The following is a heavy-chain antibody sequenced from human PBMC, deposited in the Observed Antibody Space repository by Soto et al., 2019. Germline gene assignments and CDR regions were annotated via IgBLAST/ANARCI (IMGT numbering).Heavy chain of an antibody. CDR3: MTAPGLNVLF. CDR1: GFTFIDAW. Sequence: EVQLVESGGGLVKPGGSHRLSCVGSGFTFIDAWMSWVRQAPGKGLEWVGRLKSETDGGTADYAAPVEGRFNISRDDSKNTLYLQMNSLKSEDTAVYYCMTAPGLNVLFWGQGALVTVSS. J-gene: IGHJ4*02. D-gene: IGHD3-16*01. CDR2: LKSETDGGTA. V-gene: IGHV3-15*01.